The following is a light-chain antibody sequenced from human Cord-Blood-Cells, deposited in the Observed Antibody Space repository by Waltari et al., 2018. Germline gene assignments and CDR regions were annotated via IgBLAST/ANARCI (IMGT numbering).Light chain of an antibody. Sequence: QSALTQPASVSGSPGQSITISCTGTSSDVGGYNYRPWYQQHPGKAPKLMIYDVSNRPSGVSNRFSGSKSGNTASLTISGLQAEDEADYYCSSYTSSSTLVFGTGTKVTVL. J-gene: IGLJ1*01. CDR2: DVS. CDR3: SSYTSSSTLV. CDR1: SSDVGGYNY. V-gene: IGLV2-14*01.